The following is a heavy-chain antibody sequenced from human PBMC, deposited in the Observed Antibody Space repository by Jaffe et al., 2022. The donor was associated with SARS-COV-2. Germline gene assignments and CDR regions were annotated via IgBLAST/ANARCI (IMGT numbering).Heavy chain of an antibody. CDR1: GFTFSGYW. CDR3: ARRRGFVVVAVPVPDEFVFDY. D-gene: IGHD2-2*01. J-gene: IGHJ4*02. CDR2: IKEDGTEK. Sequence: EVQLVESGGGLVQPGGSLRLSCEASGFTFSGYWMSWVRQAPGKGLEWVANIKEDGTEKYYVDSVKGRFTVSRDNAKNSLFLQVNSLRAEDTAVYYCARRRGFVVVAVPVPDEFVFDYWGQGTLVTVSS. V-gene: IGHV3-7*03.